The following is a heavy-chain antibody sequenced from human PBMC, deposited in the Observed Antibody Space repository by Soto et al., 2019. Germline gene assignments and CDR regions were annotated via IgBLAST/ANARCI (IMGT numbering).Heavy chain of an antibody. Sequence: EVQLVESGGGLVQPGGSLRLSCAASGFTVSSNYMSWVRQAPGKGLEWVSVIYSGGSTYYADSVKGRFTISSDNSKNTLYLQMNSLRAEDTAVYYCARGSDIVVVPAAISHYYMDVWGKGTTVTVSS. CDR2: IYSGGST. D-gene: IGHD2-2*01. CDR3: ARGSDIVVVPAAISHYYMDV. CDR1: GFTVSSNY. J-gene: IGHJ6*03. V-gene: IGHV3-66*01.